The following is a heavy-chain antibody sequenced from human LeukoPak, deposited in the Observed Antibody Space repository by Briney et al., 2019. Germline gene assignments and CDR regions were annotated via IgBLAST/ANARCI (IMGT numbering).Heavy chain of an antibody. CDR2: ISSSSSYI. J-gene: IGHJ4*02. CDR1: GFTFSNAW. Sequence: PGGSLRLSCAASGFTFSNAWMNWVRQAPGKGLEWVSSISSSSSYIYYADSVKGRFTISRDNAKNSLYLQMNSLRAEDTAVYYCAREELLYRGVWFGDDYWGQGTLVTVSS. CDR3: AREELLYRGVWFGDDY. V-gene: IGHV3-21*01. D-gene: IGHD3-10*01.